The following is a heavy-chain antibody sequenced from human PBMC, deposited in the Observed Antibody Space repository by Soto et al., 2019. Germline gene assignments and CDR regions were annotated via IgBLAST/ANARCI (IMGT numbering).Heavy chain of an antibody. V-gene: IGHV4-59*08. CDR3: ARHRYSYGVYYFDY. CDR2: IYYSEST. CDR1: GGSISNYY. Sequence: PSETLSLTCIVSGGSISNYYWSWIRQPPGKGLEWIGYIYYSESTNYNPSLTSRVTISVDTSKNQFSLKLSSVTAADTAVYYCARHRYSYGVYYFDYWGQGTLVTVS. J-gene: IGHJ4*02. D-gene: IGHD5-18*01.